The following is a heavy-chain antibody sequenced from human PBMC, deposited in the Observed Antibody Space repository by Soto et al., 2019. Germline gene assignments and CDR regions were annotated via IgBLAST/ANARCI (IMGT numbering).Heavy chain of an antibody. V-gene: IGHV1-2*04. CDR2: INPNSGGT. J-gene: IGHJ6*02. CDR3: ARDGGSGYYDILTGYSPRGYYYYGMDV. Sequence: GASVKVSCKASGYTFTGYYMHWVRQAPGQGLEWMGWINPNSGGTNYAQKFQGWVTMTRDTSISTAYMELSRLRSDDTAVYYCARDGGSGYYDILTGYSPRGYYYYGMDVWGQGTTVTVSS. D-gene: IGHD3-9*01. CDR1: GYTFTGYY.